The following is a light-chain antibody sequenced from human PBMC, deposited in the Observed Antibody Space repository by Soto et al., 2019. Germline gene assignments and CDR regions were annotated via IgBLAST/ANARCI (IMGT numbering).Light chain of an antibody. CDR1: SSNIGIND. V-gene: IGLV1-44*01. Sequence: QPVLTQPPSESGTPGQSVTISCSGRSSNIGINDVNWYQQLPGTAPKLLIYSNNQRPSGVPDRFSGSKLGTSASLAISGLQSEDEADYYCVAWDDSLNGWVFGGGTQLTVL. CDR2: SNN. CDR3: VAWDDSLNGWV. J-gene: IGLJ3*02.